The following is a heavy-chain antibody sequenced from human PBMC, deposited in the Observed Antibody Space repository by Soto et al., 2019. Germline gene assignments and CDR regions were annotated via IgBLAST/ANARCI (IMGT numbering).Heavy chain of an antibody. Sequence: QVQLQESGPGLVKPSQTLSLTCTVSGGSISSGAHYWSWIRQLPGKGLEWIGNIYYSGGNYYNPSLKSRVTISVDTSNNQFSLNLSSVTAADTAIYYCARDRYGVPRGDYFDSWGQGILVTVSS. D-gene: IGHD4-17*01. CDR2: IYYSGGN. J-gene: IGHJ4*02. CDR1: GGSISSGAHY. CDR3: ARDRYGVPRGDYFDS. V-gene: IGHV4-31*03.